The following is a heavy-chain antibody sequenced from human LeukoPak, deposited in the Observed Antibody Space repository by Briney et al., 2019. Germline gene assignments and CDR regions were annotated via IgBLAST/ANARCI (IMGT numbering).Heavy chain of an antibody. D-gene: IGHD5-12*01. J-gene: IGHJ4*02. CDR2: IYYSGGA. CDR1: GGSIKSGGYF. V-gene: IGHV4-31*03. CDR3: ARGTESYSGYDRGYFDY. Sequence: SQALSLTCTVSGGSIKSGGYFWTWIRQHPGMGLEWIAYIYYSGGAYYNPSLKSRVTISVDMSKNQLSLRLRSVTAADTAVYYCARGTESYSGYDRGYFDYWGQGSLVTVSS.